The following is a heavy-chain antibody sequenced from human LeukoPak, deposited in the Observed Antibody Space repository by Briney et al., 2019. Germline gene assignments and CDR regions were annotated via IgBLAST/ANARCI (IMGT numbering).Heavy chain of an antibody. CDR3: ARGVPYYYDSSGYYPIDY. CDR2: INHSGST. J-gene: IGHJ4*02. Sequence: SETLSLTCAVYGGSFSGYYWSWIRQPPGKGLEWIGEINHSGSTNYNPSLKGRVTISVDTSKNQFSLKLSSVTAADTAVYYCARGVPYYYDSSGYYPIDYWGQGTLVTVSS. D-gene: IGHD3-22*01. CDR1: GGSFSGYY. V-gene: IGHV4-34*01.